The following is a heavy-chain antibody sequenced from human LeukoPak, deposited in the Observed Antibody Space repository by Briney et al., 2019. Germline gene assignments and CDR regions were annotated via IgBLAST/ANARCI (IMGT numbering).Heavy chain of an antibody. V-gene: IGHV3-9*01. D-gene: IGHD1-26*01. CDR2: ISWNSGSI. CDR3: AKDRSGSYYRPYYFDY. Sequence: GGSLRLSCAASGFTFDDYSMHWVRQAPGKGLEGGSGISWNSGSIGYADYVKGRFTISRDNAKNSLYLQMNSLRAEDTALYYCAKDRSGSYYRPYYFDYWGQGTLVTVSS. CDR1: GFTFDDYS. J-gene: IGHJ4*02.